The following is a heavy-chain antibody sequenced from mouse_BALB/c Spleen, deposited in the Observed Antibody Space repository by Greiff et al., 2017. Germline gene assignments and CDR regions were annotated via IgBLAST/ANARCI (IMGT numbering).Heavy chain of an antibody. CDR2: IWTGGGT. Sequence: VKLVESGPGLVAPSQCLSITCTVSGFSLTSYDISWIRQPPGKGLEWLGVIWTGGGTNYNSAFMSRLSISKDNSKSQVFLKRNSLQTDDTAIYYCGRKEGYGNYPDWGQGTLVTVSA. J-gene: IGHJ3*01. CDR1: GFSLTSYD. D-gene: IGHD2-10*02. V-gene: IGHV2-9-2*01. CDR3: GRKEGYGNYPD.